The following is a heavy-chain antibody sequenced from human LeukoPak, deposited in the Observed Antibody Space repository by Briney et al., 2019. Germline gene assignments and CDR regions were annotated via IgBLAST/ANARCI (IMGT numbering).Heavy chain of an antibody. V-gene: IGHV4-4*07. Sequence: SETLSLTCTVSGGSISSDYWSWIRQPAGKGLGWIGRIYTSGSTNYNPSLKSRVTMSVDTTKNQFSLKLSSVTAADTAVYYCARVRPYYYMDVWGKGTTVTVSS. CDR1: GGSISSDY. J-gene: IGHJ6*03. CDR3: ARVRPYYYMDV. CDR2: IYTSGST.